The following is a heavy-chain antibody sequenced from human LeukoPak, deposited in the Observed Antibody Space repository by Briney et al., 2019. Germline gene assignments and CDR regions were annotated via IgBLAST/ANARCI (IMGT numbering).Heavy chain of an antibody. J-gene: IGHJ5*02. CDR3: ARDARRVDTNWFDP. V-gene: IGHV4-4*02. CDR2: VYHSGGA. D-gene: IGHD5-18*01. CDR1: GASIASHSW. Sequence: SETLSLTCAVSGASIASHSWWSWVRQPPGKGLEWIGEVYHSGGANYKPSLKSRVTISVDTSRNHFSLKLTSVTAADTAVYYCARDARRVDTNWFDPWGQGTLVTVSS.